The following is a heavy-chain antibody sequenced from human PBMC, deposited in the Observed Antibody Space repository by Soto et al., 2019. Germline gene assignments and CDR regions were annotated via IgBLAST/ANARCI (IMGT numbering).Heavy chain of an antibody. CDR3: TRRYCGGDCYPSERYFQH. CDR1: GGSISSSNYY. V-gene: IGHV4-39*01. CDR2: IYYSGST. Sequence: SETLSLTCTVSGGSISSSNYYWGWIRQPPGKGLEWIGDIYYSGSTYYNPSLESRVTISVDSSKNQFSLRLSSVTAADTAMYYCTRRYCGGDCYPSERYFQHWGQGTLVTVSS. J-gene: IGHJ1*01. D-gene: IGHD2-21*02.